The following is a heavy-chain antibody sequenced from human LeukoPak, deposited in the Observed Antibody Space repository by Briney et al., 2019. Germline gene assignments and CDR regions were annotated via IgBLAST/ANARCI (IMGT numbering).Heavy chain of an antibody. CDR3: ARAPTGDYYDSSGSNDAFDI. Sequence: SETLSLTCTVSGGSISSGGYYWSWIRQHPGKGLEWIGYICYSGSTYYNPSLKSRVTISVDTSKNQFSLKLSSVTAADTAVYYCARAPTGDYYDSSGSNDAFDIWGQGTMVTVSS. CDR2: ICYSGST. V-gene: IGHV4-31*03. CDR1: GGSISSGGYY. D-gene: IGHD3-22*01. J-gene: IGHJ3*02.